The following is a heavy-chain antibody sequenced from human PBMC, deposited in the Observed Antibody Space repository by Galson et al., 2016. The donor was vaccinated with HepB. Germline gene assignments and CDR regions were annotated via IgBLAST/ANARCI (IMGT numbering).Heavy chain of an antibody. D-gene: IGHD3-22*01. CDR1: GFTFSSYT. Sequence: SLRLSCAASGFTFSSYTLSWVRQAPGKGLEWVSGISGSGGITNYADSVKGRFTISRDNSKNTLFLQMNSLRAEDTAVYYCAKVPPYLYEADMWGQGTKVTVSS. CDR3: AKVPPYLYEADM. CDR2: ISGSGGIT. V-gene: IGHV3-23*01. J-gene: IGHJ3*02.